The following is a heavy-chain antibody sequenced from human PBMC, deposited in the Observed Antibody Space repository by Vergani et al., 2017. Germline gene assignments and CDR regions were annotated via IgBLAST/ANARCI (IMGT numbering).Heavy chain of an antibody. CDR2: IRNKDYGGTT. D-gene: IGHD5-18*01. V-gene: IGHV3-49*04. Sequence: EVQLVESGGGLVPPGRSLRLSCAASGFSFGDYAMTWVRQAPGKGLEWVAFIRNKDYGGTTEYASSVKGRFTISRDEYKRLAYLQLSGLKTEDTAVYFCSRGRGYSFGYSDYRGQGPLVTVSS. J-gene: IGHJ4*02. CDR3: SRGRGYSFGYSDY. CDR1: GFSFGDYA.